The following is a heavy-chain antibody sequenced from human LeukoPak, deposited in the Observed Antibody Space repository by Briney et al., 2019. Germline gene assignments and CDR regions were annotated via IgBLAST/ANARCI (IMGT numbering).Heavy chain of an antibody. CDR1: GFTFSSYA. CDR3: AKITKATTPNY. Sequence: GGSLRLSCAASGFTFSSYAMSWVRQASGRGLEWVSGITDSGRKTYYADSVKGRFSISRDNSKNTVYLQMSDLRAEDTAVYYCAKITKATTPNYWGQGTLVTVSS. D-gene: IGHD4-17*01. CDR2: ITDSGRKT. V-gene: IGHV3-23*01. J-gene: IGHJ4*02.